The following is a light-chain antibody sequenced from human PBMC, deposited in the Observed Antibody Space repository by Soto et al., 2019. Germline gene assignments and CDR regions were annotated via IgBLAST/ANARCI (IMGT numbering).Light chain of an antibody. Sequence: QSALTQPASGSGSPGQSIAISCPGTSSDVGGYDYVSWYQQHPDKAPKLIIFEVTQRPSGVSDRFSGSKSGNTASLTISGLQPEDEADYYCSSHTSDNTRVFGSGTKVTVL. CDR1: SSDVGGYDY. V-gene: IGLV2-14*01. CDR3: SSHTSDNTRV. J-gene: IGLJ1*01. CDR2: EVT.